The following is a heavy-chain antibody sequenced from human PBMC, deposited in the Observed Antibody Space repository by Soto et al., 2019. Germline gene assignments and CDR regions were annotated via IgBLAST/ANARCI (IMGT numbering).Heavy chain of an antibody. V-gene: IGHV3-30*18. D-gene: IGHD3-3*01. CDR3: AKDGEVHVLRFLEWLPESYYYYGMDV. Sequence: GGSLRLSCAASGFTFSSYGMHWVRQAPGKGLEWVAVISYDGSNKYYADSVKGRFTISRDNSKNTLYLQMNSLRAEDTAVYYCAKDGEVHVLRFLEWLPESYYYYGMDVWGQGTTVTVSS. J-gene: IGHJ6*02. CDR2: ISYDGSNK. CDR1: GFTFSSYG.